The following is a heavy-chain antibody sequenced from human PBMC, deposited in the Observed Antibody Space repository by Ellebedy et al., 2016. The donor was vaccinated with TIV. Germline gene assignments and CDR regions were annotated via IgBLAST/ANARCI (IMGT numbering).Heavy chain of an antibody. Sequence: ASVKVSCXASGYTFTGYYMHWVRQAPGQGLEWMGWINPNSGGTNYAQKFQGWVTMTRDTSISTAYMELSRLRSDDTAVYYCARAAYGSGWCNWFDPWGQGTLVTVSS. CDR1: GYTFTGYY. CDR3: ARAAYGSGWCNWFDP. J-gene: IGHJ5*02. V-gene: IGHV1-2*04. D-gene: IGHD3-10*01. CDR2: INPNSGGT.